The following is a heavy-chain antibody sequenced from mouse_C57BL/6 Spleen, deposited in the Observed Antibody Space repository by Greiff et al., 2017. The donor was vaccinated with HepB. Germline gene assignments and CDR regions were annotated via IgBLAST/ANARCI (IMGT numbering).Heavy chain of an antibody. D-gene: IGHD2-4*01. Sequence: EVQVVESGGGLVQSGRSLRLSCATSGFTFSDFYMEWVRQAPGKGLEWIAASRNKANDYTTEYSASVKGRFIVSRDTSQSILYLQMNALRAEDTAIYYCAREDYDVGFAYWGQGTLVTVSA. CDR1: GFTFSDFY. CDR3: AREDYDVGFAY. J-gene: IGHJ3*01. CDR2: SRNKANDYTT. V-gene: IGHV7-1*01.